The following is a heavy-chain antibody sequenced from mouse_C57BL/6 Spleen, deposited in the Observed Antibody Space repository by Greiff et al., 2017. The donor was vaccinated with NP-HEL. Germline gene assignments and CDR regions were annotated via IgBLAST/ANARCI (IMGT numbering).Heavy chain of an antibody. D-gene: IGHD1-1*01. CDR2: IDPNSGGT. Sequence: QVQLQQPGAELVKPGASVKLSCKASGYTFTSYWMHWVKQRPGRGLEWLGRIDPNSGGTKYNEKFKSKATLTVDKPASTAYMQLSSLTSEDSAVYYCARSGGSSYDYAMDYWGQGTSVTVSS. J-gene: IGHJ4*01. CDR3: ARSGGSSYDYAMDY. CDR1: GYTFTSYW. V-gene: IGHV1-72*01.